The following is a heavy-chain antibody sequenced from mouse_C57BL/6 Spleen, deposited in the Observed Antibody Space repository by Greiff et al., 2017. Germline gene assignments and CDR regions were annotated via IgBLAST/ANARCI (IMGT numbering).Heavy chain of an antibody. CDR3: AREGTYYYGSSFAY. V-gene: IGHV1-66*01. CDR1: GYSFTSYY. CDR2: IYPGSGNT. D-gene: IGHD1-1*01. Sequence: VQLQQSGPELVKPGASVKISCKASGYSFTSYYIHWVKQRPGQGLEWIGWIYPGSGNTKYNEKFKGKATLTADTSSSTAYMQLSSLTSEDSAVYYCAREGTYYYGSSFAYWGQGTLVTVSA. J-gene: IGHJ3*01.